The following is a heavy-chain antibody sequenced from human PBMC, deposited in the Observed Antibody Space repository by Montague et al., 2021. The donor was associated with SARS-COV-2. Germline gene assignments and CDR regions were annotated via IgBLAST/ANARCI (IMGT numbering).Heavy chain of an antibody. V-gene: IGHV4-61*02. D-gene: IGHD1-26*01. J-gene: IGHJ4*02. CDR2: IRTTGHT. CDR3: ARFGSGIHEFDL. CDR1: GASISTGIHY. Sequence: TLSLTCTVSGASISTGIHYWSWIRQPPGKGLEWIGRIRTTGHTDYNSSLESRVFMSVDTSTNKFSLSLTSVTAADTAVYFCARFGSGIHEFDLWGQGTLVTVSS.